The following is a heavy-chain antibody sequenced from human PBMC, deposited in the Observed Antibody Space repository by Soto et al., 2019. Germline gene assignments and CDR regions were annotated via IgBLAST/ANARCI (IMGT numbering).Heavy chain of an antibody. CDR2: ISGSGGST. CDR1: VFSFSSYA. Sequence: LRLSCAASVFSFSSYARSLVRPAPGKGLEWVSAISGSGGSTYYADSVKGRFTISRDNSKNTLYLQMNSLRAEDTALYYCAYPYDYYYYGMDVWGQGTTVTVSS. CDR3: AYPYDYYYYGMDV. J-gene: IGHJ6*02. V-gene: IGHV3-23*01.